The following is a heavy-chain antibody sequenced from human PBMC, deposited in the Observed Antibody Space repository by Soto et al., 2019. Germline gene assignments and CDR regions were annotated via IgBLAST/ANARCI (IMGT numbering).Heavy chain of an antibody. J-gene: IGHJ3*02. CDR2: ISYDGSNK. CDR1: GFTFSSYG. CDR3: AKDFYYYDTSGYYGRAAFDI. D-gene: IGHD3-22*01. Sequence: QVQLVESGGGVVQPGRSLRLSCAASGFTFSSYGMHWVRQAPGKGLEWVAVISYDGSNKYYADSVKGRFTISRDNSKHTLYLQMNSLKAEDTAVYYCAKDFYYYDTSGYYGRAAFDIWGQGTMVTVSS. V-gene: IGHV3-30*18.